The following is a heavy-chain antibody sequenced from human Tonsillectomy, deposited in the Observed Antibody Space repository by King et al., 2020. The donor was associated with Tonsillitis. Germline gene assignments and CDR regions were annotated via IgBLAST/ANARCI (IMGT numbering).Heavy chain of an antibody. J-gene: IGHJ4*02. CDR1: VFTFSRYS. CDR3: ATSIVATDAYFDY. D-gene: IGHD5-12*01. CDR2: ISSSSSYI. Sequence: DVQLVESGGGLVKPGGSLRLSCAVSVFTFSRYSMNWVRQAPGKGLEWVSSISSSSSYIYYADSVKGRFTISRDNAKNSLYLQMNSVRAEDTAVYYCATSIVATDAYFDYWGQGTLVTVSS. V-gene: IGHV3-21*01.